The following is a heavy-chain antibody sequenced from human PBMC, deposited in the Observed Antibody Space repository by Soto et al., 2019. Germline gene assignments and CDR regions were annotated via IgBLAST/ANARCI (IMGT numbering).Heavy chain of an antibody. V-gene: IGHV4-4*02. CDR2: IFDAGDT. CDR1: GDSVTSDHW. Sequence: QVHLRESGPGLVKPSGTLSLICVVSGDSVTSDHWWTWVRQPPGKGLEWIGEIFDAGDTNYNPSLESRLTLSVDKSKRQFSLRMTSVTAADTAIYYCAGAVGRRMVPDHWGPGTLVTVSS. CDR3: AGAVGRRMVPDH. D-gene: IGHD2-8*01. J-gene: IGHJ4*02.